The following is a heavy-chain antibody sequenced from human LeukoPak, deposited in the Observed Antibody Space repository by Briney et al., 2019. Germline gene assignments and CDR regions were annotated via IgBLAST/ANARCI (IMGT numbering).Heavy chain of an antibody. CDR3: ARGAKVAAYHGLFDY. CDR1: GGSISSYY. D-gene: IGHD6-19*01. Sequence: PSETLSLTCTVSGGSISSYYWSWIRQPPGKGLEWIGYIYYSGSTNYNPSLKSRVTISVDTSKNQFSLKLSSVTAADTAVYYCARGAKVAAYHGLFDYWGQGTLVTVSS. CDR2: IYYSGST. V-gene: IGHV4-59*01. J-gene: IGHJ4*02.